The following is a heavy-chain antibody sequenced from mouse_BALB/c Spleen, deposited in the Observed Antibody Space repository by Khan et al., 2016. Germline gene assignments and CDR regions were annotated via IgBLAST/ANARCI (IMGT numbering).Heavy chain of an antibody. CDR3: MRNYDYAMDY. J-gene: IGHJ4*01. CDR1: GFTFSGFW. CDR2: INSDGSAI. Sequence: EVQLLETGGGLVQPGGSRGLSCEGSGFTFSGFWMSWVRQTPGKTLEWIGDINSDGSAINYAPSIKDRFTIFRDNDKSTLYLQMSNVRSEDTATYFCMRNYDYAMDYWGQGTSVTVSS. V-gene: IGHV11-2*02. D-gene: IGHD1-1*01.